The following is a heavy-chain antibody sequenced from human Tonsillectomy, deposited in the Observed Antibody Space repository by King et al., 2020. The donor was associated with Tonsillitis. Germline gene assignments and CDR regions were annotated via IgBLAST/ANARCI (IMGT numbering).Heavy chain of an antibody. V-gene: IGHV3-20*04. J-gene: IGHJ4*02. CDR1: GFTVDDYG. D-gene: IGHD1-1*01. CDR3: ARGGGTLPDY. CDR2: INWNGGTT. Sequence: VQLVQSGGGVVRPGGSLRLSCAASGFTVDDYGMNWVRQSPGKGLEWGSGINWNGGTTRYTDYVRGRFTISRDNAKNSLYLQMNSLRAEDTAFYYCARGGGTLPDYWGQGTLVTVSS.